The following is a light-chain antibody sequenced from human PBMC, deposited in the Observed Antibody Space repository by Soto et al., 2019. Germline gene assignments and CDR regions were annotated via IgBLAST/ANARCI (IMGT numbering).Light chain of an antibody. CDR3: QHYGSSSWT. J-gene: IGKJ1*01. Sequence: EIVLTQSPGTLSLSPGERATLCCRASQSVGSSYLAWYQQKPGQAPRLLIYAASSRATGIPVRFSGSGSGTDFTLSISRLEPEDFAVYYCQHYGSSSWTFGQGTKVDTK. V-gene: IGKV3-20*01. CDR1: QSVGSSY. CDR2: AAS.